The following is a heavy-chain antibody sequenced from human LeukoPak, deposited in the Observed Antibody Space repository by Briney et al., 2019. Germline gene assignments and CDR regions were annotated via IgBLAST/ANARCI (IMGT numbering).Heavy chain of an antibody. J-gene: IGHJ6*03. Sequence: GGSLRLSCAASGFTFSRYWMSWVRQAPGKGLEWVSAISGSGGGTYYADSVKGRFTISRDNSKNTLYLQMNSLRAEDTALYYCAKDTWQFAPDYYYYMDVWGKGTTVTISS. CDR3: AKDTWQFAPDYYYYMDV. CDR1: GFTFSRYW. D-gene: IGHD2-21*01. CDR2: ISGSGGGT. V-gene: IGHV3-23*01.